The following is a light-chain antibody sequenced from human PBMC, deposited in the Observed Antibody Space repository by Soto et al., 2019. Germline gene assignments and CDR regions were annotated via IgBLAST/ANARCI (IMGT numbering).Light chain of an antibody. J-gene: IGLJ3*02. Sequence: QAVVTQPPSASATPGQTVTISCSGRYSNIGSNFVSWYQRLPGTAPKLLTYSINQRPSGVPDRFSGSKSGTSASLTISGLQSEDEADYFCSSWDDSLDGPVFGGGTKLTVL. CDR2: SIN. CDR1: YSNIGSNF. CDR3: SSWDDSLDGPV. V-gene: IGLV1-44*01.